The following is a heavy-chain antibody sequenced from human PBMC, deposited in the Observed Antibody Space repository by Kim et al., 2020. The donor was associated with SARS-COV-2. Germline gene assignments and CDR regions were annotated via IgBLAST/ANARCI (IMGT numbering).Heavy chain of an antibody. D-gene: IGHD3-10*01. CDR2: IYPGDSDT. Sequence: GESLKISCQVSGYNFTNYWIGWVRQMPGKGLEWMGLIYPGDSDTRYSPSFQGQITISADKSMNTASLHWSSLRASDTAMYYCGRLSGSGSRAFYDYWGQGSLVTVSS. CDR3: GRLSGSGSRAFYDY. V-gene: IGHV5-51*01. CDR1: GYNFTNYW. J-gene: IGHJ4*02.